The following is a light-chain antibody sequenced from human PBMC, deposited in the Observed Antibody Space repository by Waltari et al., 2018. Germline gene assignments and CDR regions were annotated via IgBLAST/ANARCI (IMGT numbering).Light chain of an antibody. V-gene: IGLV1-47*01. CDR3: ATWDGSLTAWV. CDR1: TSNIGRNY. J-gene: IGLJ3*02. CDR2: RNN. Sequence: QSVLTQPPSASGTPGQRVTISCSGGTSNIGRNYVYWYQQFPGTAPKLLVYRNNERPSWVPDRISGSKSGTSASLAISGLRSEDEADYYCATWDGSLTAWVFGGGTKLTVL.